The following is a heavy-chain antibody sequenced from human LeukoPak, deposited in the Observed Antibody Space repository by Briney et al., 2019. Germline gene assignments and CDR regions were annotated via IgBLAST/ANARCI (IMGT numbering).Heavy chain of an antibody. CDR3: ARDFGYYDSSGYYGENFDY. V-gene: IGHV3-21*01. CDR2: ISSSSSYI. CDR1: GFTLSSYS. J-gene: IGHJ4*02. D-gene: IGHD3-22*01. Sequence: GGSLRLSCAASGFTLSSYSMNWVRQAPGKGLEWVSSISSSSSYIYYADSVKGRFTISRDNAKNSLYLQMNSLRAEDTAVYYCARDFGYYDSSGYYGENFDYWGQGTLITVSS.